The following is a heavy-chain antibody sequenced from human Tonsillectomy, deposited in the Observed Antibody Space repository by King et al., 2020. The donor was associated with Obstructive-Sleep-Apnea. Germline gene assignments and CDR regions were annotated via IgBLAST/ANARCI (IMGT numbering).Heavy chain of an antibody. CDR3: ARDRIVAQYHYYYGMDV. CDR1: GFTFSNYA. J-gene: IGHJ6*02. Sequence: VQLVESGGGVVQPGRSLRLSCAASGFTFSNYAMHWVRQAPGKGLEWVAVISFDGSNKYYADSVKGRFTISRDNSNNTLYLQMNSLRAEDTAVYYCARDRIVAQYHYYYGMDVWGQGTTVTVSS. D-gene: IGHD5-12*01. V-gene: IGHV3-30*04. CDR2: ISFDGSNK.